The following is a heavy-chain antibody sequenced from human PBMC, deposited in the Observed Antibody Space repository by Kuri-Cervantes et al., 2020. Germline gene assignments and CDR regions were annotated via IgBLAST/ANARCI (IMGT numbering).Heavy chain of an antibody. CDR1: GGSISSYY. D-gene: IGHD6-13*01. V-gene: IGHV4-59*01. CDR2: IYYSGST. J-gene: IGHJ4*02. CDR3: ARGVTTGYSSSWYYFDY. Sequence: SETLSLTCTVSGGSISSYYWSWIRQPPGKGLEWIGYIYYSGSTNYNPSLKSRVTISVDTSKNQFSLKLSPVTAADTAVYYCARGVTTGYSSSWYYFDYWGQGTLVTVSS.